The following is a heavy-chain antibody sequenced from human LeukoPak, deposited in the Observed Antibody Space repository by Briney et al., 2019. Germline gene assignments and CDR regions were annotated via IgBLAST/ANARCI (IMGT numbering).Heavy chain of an antibody. D-gene: IGHD2-2*02. V-gene: IGHV3-23*01. CDR3: ARESPSCSSTSCYNLFDY. Sequence: PGGSLRLSCAASGFTFSSYAMSWVRQAPGKGLEWVSAISGSGGSTYYADSVKGRFTISRDNSKNTLYLQMNSLRAEDTAVYYCARESPSCSSTSCYNLFDYWGQGTLVTVSS. CDR2: ISGSGGST. CDR1: GFTFSSYA. J-gene: IGHJ4*02.